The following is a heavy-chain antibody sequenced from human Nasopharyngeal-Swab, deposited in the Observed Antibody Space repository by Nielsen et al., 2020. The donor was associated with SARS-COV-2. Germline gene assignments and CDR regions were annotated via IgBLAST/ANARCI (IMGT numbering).Heavy chain of an antibody. V-gene: IGHV3-23*01. J-gene: IGHJ5*02. CDR2: MSGRGEKT. Sequence: GGSLRLSCAASGFTFTSYAMNWVRHAHGKGLEWVSGMSGRGEKTYYAESVKGRFTISRDISKNTLYLQMNGLRAEDTAVYYCAKDSGAGFCDDGSCFPTNHWGLGTLVTVSS. D-gene: IGHD2-15*01. CDR1: GFTFTSYA. CDR3: AKDSGAGFCDDGSCFPTNH.